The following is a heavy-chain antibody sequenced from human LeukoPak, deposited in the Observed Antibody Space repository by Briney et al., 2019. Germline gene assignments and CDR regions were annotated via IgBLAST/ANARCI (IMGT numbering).Heavy chain of an antibody. J-gene: IGHJ5*02. CDR1: GYTFTGYY. Sequence: ASVKVSCKASGYTFTGYYMHWVRQAPGQGLEWMGWINPNSGGTNYAQKFQGRVTMTRDTSISTAYMELSRLRSDGTAVYYCARDATMVRGVNWFDPWGQGTLVTVSS. CDR2: INPNSGGT. V-gene: IGHV1-2*02. CDR3: ARDATMVRGVNWFDP. D-gene: IGHD3-10*01.